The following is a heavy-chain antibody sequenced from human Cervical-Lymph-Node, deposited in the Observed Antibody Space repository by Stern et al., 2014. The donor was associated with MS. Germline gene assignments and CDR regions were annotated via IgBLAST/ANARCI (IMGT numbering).Heavy chain of an antibody. CDR3: ARGHIPYAYNYLFDY. J-gene: IGHJ4*02. V-gene: IGHV3-33*01. CDR1: GFTFSSYG. Sequence: QLVQSGGGVVQPGTSLRLSCAASGFTFSSYGMHWVRQAPGKGLEWVALAWYDGSTAYYTNSVKGRFTISRDNSKNTLSLQMNSLPAEDTAVYYCARGHIPYAYNYLFDYWGQGTLVTVSS. CDR2: AWYDGSTA. D-gene: IGHD5-24*01.